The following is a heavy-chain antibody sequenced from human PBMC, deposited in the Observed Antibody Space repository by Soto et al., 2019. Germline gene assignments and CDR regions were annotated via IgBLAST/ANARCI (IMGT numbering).Heavy chain of an antibody. Sequence: EGSLKLSXAASGFSVGSNYMSWVRQAPGKGLEWVSVIYSEGTPYYADSVKGRFTISRENSNNTLYLHMNNLRAEDTAVYYCARSTYYDILTGSYYYYAMDVWGQGTTVTVSS. CDR3: ARSTYYDILTGSYYYYAMDV. CDR2: IYSEGTP. J-gene: IGHJ6*02. V-gene: IGHV3-53*01. CDR1: GFSVGSNY. D-gene: IGHD3-9*01.